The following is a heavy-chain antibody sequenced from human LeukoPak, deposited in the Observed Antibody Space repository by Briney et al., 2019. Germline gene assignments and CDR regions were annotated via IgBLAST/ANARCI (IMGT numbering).Heavy chain of an antibody. Sequence: TSETLSLTCTVSGGSISSGSYYWSWIRQPPGKGLEWIGEINHSGSTNYNPSLKSRVTISVDTSKNQFSLKLSSVTAADTAVYYCARMDSSGYYHRENWGQGTLVTVSS. V-gene: IGHV4-39*07. D-gene: IGHD3-22*01. J-gene: IGHJ4*02. CDR2: INHSGST. CDR3: ARMDSSGYYHREN. CDR1: GGSISSGSYY.